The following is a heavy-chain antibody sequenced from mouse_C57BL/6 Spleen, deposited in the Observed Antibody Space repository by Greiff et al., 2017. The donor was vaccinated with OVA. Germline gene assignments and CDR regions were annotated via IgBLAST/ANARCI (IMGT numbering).Heavy chain of an antibody. J-gene: IGHJ3*01. D-gene: IGHD2-4*01. CDR2: IHPNSGST. CDR1: GYTFTSYW. CDR3: APYDYAAWFAY. V-gene: IGHV1-64*01. Sequence: QVQLQQPGAELVKPGASVKLSCKASGYTFTSYWMHWVKQRPGQGLEWIGMIHPNSGSTNYNEKFKSKATLTVDKSSSTAYMQLSSLTSEDSAVYYCAPYDYAAWFAYWGQGTLVTVSA.